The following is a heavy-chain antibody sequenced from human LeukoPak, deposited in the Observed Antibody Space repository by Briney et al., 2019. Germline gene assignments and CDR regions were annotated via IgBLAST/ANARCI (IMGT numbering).Heavy chain of an antibody. D-gene: IGHD3-3*01. J-gene: IGHJ6*02. V-gene: IGHV1-8*02. CDR1: GYTFTSYA. Sequence: GASVKVSCKASGYTFTSYAMNWVRQATGQGLEWMGWMNPNSGNTGYAQKFRGRVTMTRNPSISTAYMELRSLRSEDTAVYYCARAPRFTYYDFWSGYSDPYYYYGMDVWGQGPTVTVSS. CDR3: ARAPRFTYYDFWSGYSDPYYYYGMDV. CDR2: MNPNSGNT.